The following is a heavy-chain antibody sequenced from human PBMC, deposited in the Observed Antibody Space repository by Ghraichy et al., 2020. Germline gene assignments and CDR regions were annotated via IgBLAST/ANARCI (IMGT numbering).Heavy chain of an antibody. CDR2: INHSGST. Sequence: ESLNISCAVYGGSFSGYYWSWIRQPPGKGLEWIGEINHSGSTNYNPSLKSRVTISVDTSKNQFSLKLSSVTAADTAVYYCASTNTKTNWYFDLWGRGTLVTVSS. CDR3: ASTNTKTNWYFDL. CDR1: GGSFSGYY. D-gene: IGHD1-14*01. J-gene: IGHJ2*01. V-gene: IGHV4-34*01.